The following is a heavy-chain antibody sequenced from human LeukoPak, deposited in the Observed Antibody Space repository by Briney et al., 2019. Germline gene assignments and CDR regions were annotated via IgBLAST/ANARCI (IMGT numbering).Heavy chain of an antibody. Sequence: GGSLRLSCAASGFTFSSYAMYWVRQAPGKGLEWVAVISYDGSNKYYADSVKGRFTISRDNSKNTLYLQMNSLRAEDTAVYYCARGVTTVTTATRGYYYFDMDVWGKGTTVTVSS. CDR2: ISYDGSNK. CDR3: ARGVTTVTTATRGYYYFDMDV. D-gene: IGHD4-11*01. CDR1: GFTFSSYA. J-gene: IGHJ6*03. V-gene: IGHV3-30*01.